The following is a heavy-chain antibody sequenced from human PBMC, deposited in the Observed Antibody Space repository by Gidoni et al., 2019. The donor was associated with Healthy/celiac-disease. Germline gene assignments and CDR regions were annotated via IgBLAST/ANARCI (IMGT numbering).Heavy chain of an antibody. CDR2: IYYSGST. J-gene: IGHJ4*02. Sequence: KPSETLSLTCTVPGGSISSSSYYWGWIRQPPGKGLEWIGSIYYSGSTYYNPSLKSRVTISVDTSKNQFSLKLSSVTAADTAVYYCARDRIAAAGATYFDYWGQGTLVTVSS. CDR1: GGSISSSSYY. V-gene: IGHV4-39*07. CDR3: ARDRIAAAGATYFDY. D-gene: IGHD6-13*01.